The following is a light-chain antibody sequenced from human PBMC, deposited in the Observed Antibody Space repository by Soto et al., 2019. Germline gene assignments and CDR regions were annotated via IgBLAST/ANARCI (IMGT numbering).Light chain of an antibody. CDR3: QQYGSSPGT. J-gene: IGKJ1*01. Sequence: EVVLTQSPGTLSLSPGERGTLSCRASQSVSSSSVAWYQQRPGQAPRLLIYTASSRATGIPDRFSGSGSGTDFTLTISRLEPEDFAVYYCQQYGSSPGTFGQGTKVDSK. CDR2: TAS. V-gene: IGKV3-20*01. CDR1: QSVSSSS.